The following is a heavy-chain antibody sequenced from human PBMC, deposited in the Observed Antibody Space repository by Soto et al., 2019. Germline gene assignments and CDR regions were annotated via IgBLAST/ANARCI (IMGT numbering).Heavy chain of an antibody. CDR2: ISSSSNTI. J-gene: IGHJ6*02. CDR1: GFTFSSYS. Sequence: EVQLVESGGGLVQPGGSLRLSCAASGFTFSSYSMNWVRQAPGKGLQWISYISSSSNTIYYADSVKGRFTISRDYPRNSLYLQMNSLPDEDTAGYYCGRGVPGVQPYFWYGMDVGAKGPRSPSP. D-gene: IGHD7-27*01. V-gene: IGHV3-48*02. CDR3: GRGVPGVQPYFWYGMDV.